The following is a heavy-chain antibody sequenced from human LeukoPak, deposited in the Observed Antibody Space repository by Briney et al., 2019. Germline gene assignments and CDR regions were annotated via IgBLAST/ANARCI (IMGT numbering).Heavy chain of an antibody. V-gene: IGHV5-51*01. D-gene: IGHD2-15*01. CDR3: ARSGTEYCSGGSCYPTYYFDY. CDR2: IYPGDSDA. Sequence: AASLKIFSKGSGYSFTSYWIGWVRQMPGNALKWMGIIYPGDSDARSSPSFQGQVTISADKSISTAYLQWSSLKASDTAMYYCARSGTEYCSGGSCYPTYYFDYWGQGTLVTVSS. J-gene: IGHJ4*02. CDR1: GYSFTSYW.